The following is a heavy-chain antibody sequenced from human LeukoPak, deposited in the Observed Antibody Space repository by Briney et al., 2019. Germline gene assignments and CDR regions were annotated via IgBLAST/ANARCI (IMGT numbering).Heavy chain of an antibody. D-gene: IGHD1-26*01. CDR1: GYTFTGYY. CDR3: ARDSVESGRYSDY. J-gene: IGHJ4*02. V-gene: IGHV1-2*02. Sequence: GASVKVSCKASGYTFTGYYMHWVRQAPGQGLEWMGWINPKSGGTNYAQKFQGRVTMTRDTSISTAYMEVSRLRSDDTAVYYCARDSVESGRYSDYWGQGTLVTVSS. CDR2: INPKSGGT.